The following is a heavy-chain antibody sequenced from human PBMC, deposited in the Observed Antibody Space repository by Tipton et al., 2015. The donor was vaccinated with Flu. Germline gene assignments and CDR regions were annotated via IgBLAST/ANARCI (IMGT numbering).Heavy chain of an antibody. J-gene: IGHJ3*02. V-gene: IGHV4-4*07. CDR3: ARVLRGVGAKNDAFDI. CDR1: GGSISSYY. Sequence: TLSLTCTVSGGSISSYYWSWIRHPAGKGLEWIGRIYTSGSTNYNPSLKSRVTMSVDTSKNQFSLKLSSVTAADTAVYYCARVLRGVGAKNDAFDIWGQGTMVTVSS. CDR2: IYTSGST. D-gene: IGHD1-26*01.